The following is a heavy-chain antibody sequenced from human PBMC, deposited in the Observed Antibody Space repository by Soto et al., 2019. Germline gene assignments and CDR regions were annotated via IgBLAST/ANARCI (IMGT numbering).Heavy chain of an antibody. CDR1: GYNFNTHG. Sequence: ASVKVSCKASGYNFNTHGIQWVRQAPGQGLEWLGWISGDNGNFIYSENCQDRVNMTRDTSTSTAYMELRSLRSEDTAIYYCARDKPDHYDSRCYSHVGEGFDNWGQGTPVTVSS. J-gene: IGHJ4*03. V-gene: IGHV1-18*01. CDR3: ARDKPDHYDSRCYSHVGEGFDN. CDR2: ISGDNGNF. D-gene: IGHD3-22*01.